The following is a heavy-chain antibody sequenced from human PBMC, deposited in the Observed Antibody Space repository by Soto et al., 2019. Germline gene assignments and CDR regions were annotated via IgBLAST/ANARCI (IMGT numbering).Heavy chain of an antibody. CDR1: SGPDSSHN. CDR3: VRQGIDYLHGLVDV. V-gene: IGHV4-59*08. CDR2: VYYTGDT. J-gene: IGHJ6*02. D-gene: IGHD1-26*01. Sequence: QVELQQSGPGLVKPSGTLSLTCTVSSGPDSSHNWGWIRQPPGRGLEWIGYVYYTGDTSYNPSLKSRASISAVTSTKIISLTLSSVTAADTAVYYCVRQGIDYLHGLVDVWGQGTTVSVSS.